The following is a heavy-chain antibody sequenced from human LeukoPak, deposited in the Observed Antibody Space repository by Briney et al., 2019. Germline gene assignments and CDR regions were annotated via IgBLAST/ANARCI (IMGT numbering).Heavy chain of an antibody. J-gene: IGHJ3*01. D-gene: IGHD2-8*02. Sequence: SVKVSCKASGGTFSSYAISWVRQAPGQGLEWMGGIIPIFGTANYAQKFQGRVTITADESTSTAYMELSSLRSEDTAVYYCARDSSYFTDYRGAFDVWGQGTMVTVSS. V-gene: IGHV1-69*13. CDR1: GGTFSSYA. CDR2: IIPIFGTA. CDR3: ARDSSYFTDYRGAFDV.